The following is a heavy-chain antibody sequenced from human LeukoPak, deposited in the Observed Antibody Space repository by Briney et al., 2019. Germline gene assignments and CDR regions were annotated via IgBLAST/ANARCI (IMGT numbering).Heavy chain of an antibody. V-gene: IGHV3-23*01. J-gene: IGHJ4*02. CDR3: ARDYADYVGYFFFDY. Sequence: GGSLRLFCAASGFTFNNYPMNWVRQAPGKALECVSSLIGGGETTYYADSAKGRFTISRDNSQDTLYLQMNSLRAEDTAVYYCARDYADYVGYFFFDYWGQGTLVTVSS. CDR1: GFTFNNYP. D-gene: IGHD4-17*01. CDR2: LIGGGETT.